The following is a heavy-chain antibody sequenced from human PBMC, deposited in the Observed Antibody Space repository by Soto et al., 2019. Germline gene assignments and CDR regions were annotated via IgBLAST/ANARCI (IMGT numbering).Heavy chain of an antibody. D-gene: IGHD6-25*01. J-gene: IGHJ4*02. V-gene: IGHV4-59*12. CDR1: GGPLNAYY. Sequence: QVQLRESGPGQAKPSETLSLACSVSGGPLNAYYWTWIRQPPGKRLEWLGHISYNGITNYNHSLKSRVTMSVDTSKNQISLKLSSVTVADTAIYYCASDRSGSYETFDYWGQGTLVTVSS. CDR2: ISYNGIT. CDR3: ASDRSGSYETFDY.